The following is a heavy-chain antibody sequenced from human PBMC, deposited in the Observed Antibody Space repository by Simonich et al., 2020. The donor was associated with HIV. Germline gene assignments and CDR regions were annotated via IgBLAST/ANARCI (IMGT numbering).Heavy chain of an antibody. Sequence: QVQLQQWGAGLLKPSETLSLTCAVYGVSFIGYYWCWLRQPPGKGLEWYGEINHNGTTNYNPSLKIRVTISVDTSKNQFSLKLSSVTAADTAVYYCARLTAGGLGEYFQHWGQGTLVTVSS. J-gene: IGHJ1*01. D-gene: IGHD6-13*01. CDR3: ARLTAGGLGEYFQH. CDR1: GVSFIGYY. V-gene: IGHV4-34*01. CDR2: INHNGTT.